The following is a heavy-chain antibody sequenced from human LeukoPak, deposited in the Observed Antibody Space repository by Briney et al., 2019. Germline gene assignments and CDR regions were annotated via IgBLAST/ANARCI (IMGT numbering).Heavy chain of an antibody. D-gene: IGHD1-26*01. CDR3: ARDKIVGATTLDY. CDR2: IKQEGSEK. J-gene: IGHJ4*02. CDR1: GFTFSSYW. V-gene: IGHV3-7*05. Sequence: GRSLRLSCAASGFTFSSYWMSWVRQAPGKGLEWVANIKQEGSEKYYVDSVKGRFTISRDNAKNSLYLQMNSLRAEDTAVYYCARDKIVGATTLDYWGQGTLVTVSS.